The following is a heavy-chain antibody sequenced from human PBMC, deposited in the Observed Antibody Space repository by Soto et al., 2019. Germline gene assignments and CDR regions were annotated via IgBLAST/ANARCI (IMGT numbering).Heavy chain of an antibody. CDR3: ARGRRYYDSSGYYQAQNFDY. V-gene: IGHV3-30-3*01. D-gene: IGHD3-22*01. J-gene: IGHJ4*02. Sequence: PGGSLRLSCAASGFTFSSYAMHWVRQAPGKGLEWVAVISYDGSNKYYADSVKGRFTISRDNSKNTLYLQMNSLRAEDTAVYYCARGRRYYDSSGYYQAQNFDYWGQGTLVTVSS. CDR2: ISYDGSNK. CDR1: GFTFSSYA.